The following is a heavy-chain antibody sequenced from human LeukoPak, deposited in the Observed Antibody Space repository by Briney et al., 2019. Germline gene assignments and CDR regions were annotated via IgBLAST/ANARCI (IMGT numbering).Heavy chain of an antibody. D-gene: IGHD4-17*01. CDR2: IIPILGIA. CDR1: GGTLSIYT. V-gene: IGHV1-69*02. J-gene: IGHJ4*02. Sequence: SVKVSCKASGGTLSIYTISWVRQAPGQGLEWMGRIIPILGIAKYAQEFQGRVTITADKSTSTAYMELSSLRSEFTAVYYCARGTWRWYEATTEEPNFDYWGQGTLVTVSS. CDR3: ARGTWRWYEATTEEPNFDY.